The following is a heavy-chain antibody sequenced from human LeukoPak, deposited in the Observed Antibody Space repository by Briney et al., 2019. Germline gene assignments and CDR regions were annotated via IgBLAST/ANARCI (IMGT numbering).Heavy chain of an antibody. CDR1: GYFFTSYL. V-gene: IGHV5-51*01. CDR3: ARTIAPKYYFDY. CDR2: IYPGDSDT. Sequence: GESRNICGKGSGYFFTSYLIGWVRQMPRKVLGWMGIIYPGDSDTRYSTSFQGQVTISADKSISTAYLQWSSLKASDTAMYYCARTIAPKYYFDYWGQGTMVTVSS. D-gene: IGHD6-13*01. J-gene: IGHJ4*02.